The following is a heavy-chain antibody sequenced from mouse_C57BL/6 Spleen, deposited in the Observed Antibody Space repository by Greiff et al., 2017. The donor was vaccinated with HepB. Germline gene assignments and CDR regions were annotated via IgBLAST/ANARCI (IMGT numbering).Heavy chain of an antibody. V-gene: IGHV1-72*01. CDR1: GYTFTSYW. D-gene: IGHD1-1*01. J-gene: IGHJ2*01. CDR3: ARDGITTVVAPYFDY. CDR2: IDPNSGGT. Sequence: VKQSCKASGYTFTSYWMHWVKQRPGRGLEWIGRIDPNSGGTKYNEKFKSKATLTVDKPSSTAYMQLSSLTSEDSAVYYCARDGITTVVAPYFDYWGQGTTLTVSS.